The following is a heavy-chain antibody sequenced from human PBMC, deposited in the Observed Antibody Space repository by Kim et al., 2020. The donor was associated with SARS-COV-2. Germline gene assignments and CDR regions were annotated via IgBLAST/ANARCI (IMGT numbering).Heavy chain of an antibody. J-gene: IGHJ4*02. V-gene: IGHV3-74*01. CDR1: GFTYSSYW. CDR2: INSDGSDT. Sequence: GGSLRLSCEASGFTYSSYWMHWVRQVPGKGLTWVSRINSDGSDTTYADSVKGRFTISRDNARNPPFLQMTSQRVDDTVVYYCARGVTVASITPFGCCGQG. D-gene: IGHD5-12*01. CDR3: ARGVTVASITPFGC.